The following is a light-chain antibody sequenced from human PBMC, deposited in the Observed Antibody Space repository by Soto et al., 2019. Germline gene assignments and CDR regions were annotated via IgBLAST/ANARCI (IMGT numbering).Light chain of an antibody. V-gene: IGKV1-5*01. CDR3: QQYNSYSPLT. Sequence: DIQMTQSPSTLSASVGDRVTITCRASQSISSWLAWYQQKPGKAPKLLIYDASSLESRVPSRFSGSGSGTEFTLTISSPQPDDFATYYCQQYNSYSPLTFGQGTKVEIK. CDR1: QSISSW. CDR2: DAS. J-gene: IGKJ1*01.